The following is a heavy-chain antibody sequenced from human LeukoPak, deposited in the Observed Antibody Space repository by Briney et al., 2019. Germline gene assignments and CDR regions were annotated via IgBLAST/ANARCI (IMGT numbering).Heavy chain of an antibody. J-gene: IGHJ5*02. CDR2: ISTDSGDA. CDR3: AGLGSTVKGRIDP. D-gene: IGHD5/OR15-5a*01. CDR1: GYHFTGYH. Sequence: ASVKVSCKASGYHFTGYHVHWVRQAPGQGLEWMGRISTDSGDADIAQKFQGRVTMTRDTSISTAYMELSRLTSDDSAVYYCAGLGSTVKGRIDPWGQGTLVTASS. V-gene: IGHV1-2*02.